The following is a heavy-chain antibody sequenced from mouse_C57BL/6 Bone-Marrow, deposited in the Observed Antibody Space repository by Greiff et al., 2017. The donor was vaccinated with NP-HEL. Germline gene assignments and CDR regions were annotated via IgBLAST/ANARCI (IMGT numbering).Heavy chain of an antibody. V-gene: IGHV1-50*01. Sequence: QVQLQQSGAELVKPGASVKLSCKASGYTFTSYWMQWVKQRPGQGLEWIGEIDPSDSYTNYNQKFKGKATLTVDTSSSTAYMQLSSLTSEDSAVYYCARKRVWGQGTLVTVSA. J-gene: IGHJ3*01. CDR1: GYTFTSYW. CDR3: ARKRV. CDR2: IDPSDSYT.